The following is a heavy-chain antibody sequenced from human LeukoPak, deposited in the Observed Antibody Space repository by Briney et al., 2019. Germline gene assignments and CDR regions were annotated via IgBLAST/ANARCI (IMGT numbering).Heavy chain of an antibody. CDR2: IYYSGST. V-gene: IGHV4-59*08. CDR1: GGSISSYY. CDR3: VRQGGTSWNLDY. J-gene: IGHJ4*02. Sequence: SETLSLTCTVSGGSISSYYWSWIRQPPGKGLEWIGYIYYSGSTNYNPSLKSRVTISVDTSKNQFSLKLSSVTAADTAVYYCVRQGGTSWNLDYWGQGTLVTVSS. D-gene: IGHD2-2*01.